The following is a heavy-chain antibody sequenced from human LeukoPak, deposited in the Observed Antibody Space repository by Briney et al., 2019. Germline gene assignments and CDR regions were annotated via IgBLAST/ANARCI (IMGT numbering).Heavy chain of an antibody. CDR1: GFTFSSHG. J-gene: IGHJ4*02. V-gene: IGHV3-33*01. CDR2: IWYDGSKR. CDR3: ARDPASSFDY. D-gene: IGHD2-15*01. Sequence: GGSLRLSCAASGFTFSSHGMPWVHQAPGKGLEWVAVIWYDGSKRYYADSVKGRFTISRDDSKNTLYLQMNSLRDEDTAIYYCARDPASSFDYWGQGTLVTVSS.